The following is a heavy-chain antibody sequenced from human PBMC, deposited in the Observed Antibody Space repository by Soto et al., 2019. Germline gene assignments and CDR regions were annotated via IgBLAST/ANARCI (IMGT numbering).Heavy chain of an antibody. CDR2: INAGNGNT. J-gene: IGHJ4*02. D-gene: IGHD3-3*01. V-gene: IGHV1-3*01. CDR1: GYTFTSYA. CDR3: ARDHPRTYYDFWSGYYNY. Sequence: QVPLVQSGAEVKKPGASVKVSCKASGYTFTSYAMHWVRQAPGQRLEWMGWINAGNGNTKYSQKFQGRVTITRDTSASTAYMELSSLRSEDTAVYYCARDHPRTYYDFWSGYYNYWGQGTLVTVSS.